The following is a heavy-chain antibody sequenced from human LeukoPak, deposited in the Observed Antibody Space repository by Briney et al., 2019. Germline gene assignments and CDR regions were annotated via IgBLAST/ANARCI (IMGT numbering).Heavy chain of an antibody. V-gene: IGHV3-30*03. D-gene: IGHD3-3*01. CDR3: ARDRAWNYFDY. J-gene: IGHJ4*02. CDR2: ISNDGSRK. CDR1: GFTFSRHG. Sequence: GGSLRLSCTPSGFTFSRHGMHWVRQAPGKGLEWVAIISNDGSRKYYAHSVEGRFTISRDNSKNTLYLQMDSLRAEDTAVYYCARDRAWNYFDYWGQGTLVTVSS.